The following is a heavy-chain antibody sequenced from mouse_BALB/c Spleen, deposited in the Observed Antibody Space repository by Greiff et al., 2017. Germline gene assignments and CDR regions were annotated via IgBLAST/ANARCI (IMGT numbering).Heavy chain of an antibody. CDR3: ARSGITTDAMDY. V-gene: IGHV14-3*02. D-gene: IGHD2-4*01. Sequence: EVQGVESGAELVKPGASVKLSCTASGFNIKDTYMHWVKQRPEQGLEWIGRIDPANGNTKYDPKFQGKATITADTSSNTAYLQLSSLTSEDTAVYYCARSGITTDAMDYWGQGTSVTVSS. J-gene: IGHJ4*01. CDR2: IDPANGNT. CDR1: GFNIKDTY.